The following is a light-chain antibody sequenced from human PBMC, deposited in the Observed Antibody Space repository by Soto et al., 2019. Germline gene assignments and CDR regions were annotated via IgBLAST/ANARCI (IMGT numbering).Light chain of an antibody. CDR3: QQSHSIPFT. CDR2: STS. CDR1: QNISTY. Sequence: DIQMTQSPSSLSASVGDRVTIPCRASQNISTYLNWYQQKPGKAPKLLIYSTSSVQSGVPSRFSGSGSGTDFTLTISSLQPEDSATYYCQQSHSIPFTFGQGTKLDIK. V-gene: IGKV1-39*01. J-gene: IGKJ2*01.